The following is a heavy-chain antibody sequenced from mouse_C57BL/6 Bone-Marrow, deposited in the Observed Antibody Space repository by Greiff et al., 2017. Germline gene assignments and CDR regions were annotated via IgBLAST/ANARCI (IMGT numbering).Heavy chain of an antibody. Sequence: EVQLVESGGGLVQPKGSLKLSCAASGFSFNTYAMNWVRQAPGKGLEWVARIRSKSNNYATYYADSVKDRFTISRDDSESMLYLQMNNLKTEDTAMYYCVRESDGYYIYYAMDYWGQGTSVTVSS. CDR3: VRESDGYYIYYAMDY. D-gene: IGHD2-3*01. V-gene: IGHV10-1*01. CDR2: IRSKSNNYAT. J-gene: IGHJ4*01. CDR1: GFSFNTYA.